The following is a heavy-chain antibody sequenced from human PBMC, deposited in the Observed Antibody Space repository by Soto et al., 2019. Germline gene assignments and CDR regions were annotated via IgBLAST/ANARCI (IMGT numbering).Heavy chain of an antibody. D-gene: IGHD3-10*01. CDR1: GFTFSTYA. Sequence: GGSLRLSCAASGFTFSTYAMSWVRQAPGKGLEWVSALSGGGGNTYYADSVKGRFTISRDNSKNTLYLQMNSLRAEDTAVYYCAKVRKGYYGSGSYPLDNWGQGTQVTVSS. J-gene: IGHJ4*02. CDR2: LSGGGGNT. V-gene: IGHV3-23*01. CDR3: AKVRKGYYGSGSYPLDN.